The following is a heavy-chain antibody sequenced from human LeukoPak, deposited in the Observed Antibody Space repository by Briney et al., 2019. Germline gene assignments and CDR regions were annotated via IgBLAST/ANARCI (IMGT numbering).Heavy chain of an antibody. CDR2: FNHSGST. V-gene: IGHV4-34*01. CDR3: ARAPSTYYDFWSGLRYFDY. J-gene: IGHJ4*02. CDR1: GGSFSGYY. D-gene: IGHD3-3*01. Sequence: SETLSLTCAVYGGSFSGYYWSWIRQPPGKGLEWMGEFNHSGSTNYNPSLKSRVTISVDTSKNQFSLKLSSVTAADTAVYYCARAPSTYYDFWSGLRYFDYWGQGTLVTVSS.